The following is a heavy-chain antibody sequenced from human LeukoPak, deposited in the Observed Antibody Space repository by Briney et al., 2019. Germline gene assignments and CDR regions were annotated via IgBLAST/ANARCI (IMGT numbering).Heavy chain of an antibody. V-gene: IGHV3-33*01. D-gene: IGHD3-9*01. CDR2: IWYDGSNK. CDR3: ARGDDILTGLGNAFDI. Sequence: GGSLRLSCAASGFTFSTYGMHWVRQTPGKGLEWVAVIWYDGSNKYYGDSVKGRFTISRDNSKNTLYLRMDSLSAEDTAVYYCARGDDILTGLGNAFDIWGQGTMVTVSS. J-gene: IGHJ3*02. CDR1: GFTFSTYG.